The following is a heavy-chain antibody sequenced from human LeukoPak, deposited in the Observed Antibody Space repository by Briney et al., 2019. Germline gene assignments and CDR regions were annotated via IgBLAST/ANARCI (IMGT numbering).Heavy chain of an antibody. CDR1: GFTFSGSA. CDR3: ARDSGYYYEYYFDY. J-gene: IGHJ4*02. CDR2: IWYDGSNK. D-gene: IGHD3-3*01. Sequence: GGSLRLSCAASGFTFSGSAMHWVRQAPGKGLEWVAVIWYDGSNKYYADSVKGRFTISRDNSKNTLYLQMNSLRAEDTAVYYCARDSGYYYEYYFDYWGQGTLVTVSS. V-gene: IGHV3-33*08.